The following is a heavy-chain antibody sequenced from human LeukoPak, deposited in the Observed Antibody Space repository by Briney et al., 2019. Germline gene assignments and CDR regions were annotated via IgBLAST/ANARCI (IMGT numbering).Heavy chain of an antibody. Sequence: SETLSLTCTVAGGFISCYYWSWLRQPPGKGLEWIGFIYYSGSTNYSPSLKSQVTISADTSKNHFSLKSSSVPASDTAVSYCSTRPSIRNVRSSYAMYSFFNWGHGALVTVSS. V-gene: IGHV4-59*01. CDR1: GGFISCYY. CDR3: STRPSIRNVRSSYAMYSFFN. CDR2: IYYSGST. J-gene: IGHJ4*01. D-gene: IGHD3-3*01.